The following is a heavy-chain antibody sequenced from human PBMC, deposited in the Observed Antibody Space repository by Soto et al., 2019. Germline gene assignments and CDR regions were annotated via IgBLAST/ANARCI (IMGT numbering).Heavy chain of an antibody. J-gene: IGHJ3*01. CDR1: GFTFDDYA. V-gene: IGHV3-23*01. D-gene: IGHD1-1*01. CDR3: AKNRDWNRPDTGAFDV. CDR2: ISGSGNQI. Sequence: EVQLSQSGGGLVRPGGSLRLSCAGSGFTFDDYAINWVRQAPGKGLEWVSGISGSGNQIDYTDSVEGRFIISRDDSKNRVFLQMNGLSAEDTAVYFCAKNRDWNRPDTGAFDVWGQGTTVTVTS.